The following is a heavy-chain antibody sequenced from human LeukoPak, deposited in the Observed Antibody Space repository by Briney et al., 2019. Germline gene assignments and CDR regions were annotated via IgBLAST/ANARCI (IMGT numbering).Heavy chain of an antibody. D-gene: IGHD5-18*01. J-gene: IGHJ4*02. CDR2: IYYSGST. CDR1: GGSFSGYY. V-gene: IGHV4-34*01. Sequence: SETLSLTCAVYGGSFSGYYWSWIRQPPGKGLEWIGSIYYSGSTYYNPSLKSRVTISVDTSKNQFSPKLSSVTAADTAVYYCASGYSYGYYNYWGQGTLVTVSS. CDR3: ASGYSYGYYNY.